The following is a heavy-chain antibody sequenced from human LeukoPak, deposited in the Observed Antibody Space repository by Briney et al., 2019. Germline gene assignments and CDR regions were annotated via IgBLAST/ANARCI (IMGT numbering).Heavy chain of an antibody. CDR3: ARLSWHDSSGYYPLDFDY. J-gene: IGHJ4*02. D-gene: IGHD3-22*01. V-gene: IGHV5-51*01. Sequence: GESLKISCKGSGYSFTTYWIGWVRQMPGKGLEWMGIIYPGDSDTSYSPSFQGQVTISADKSISTAYLQWSSLKASDTAMYYCARLSWHDSSGYYPLDFDYWGQGTLVTVSS. CDR1: GYSFTTYW. CDR2: IYPGDSDT.